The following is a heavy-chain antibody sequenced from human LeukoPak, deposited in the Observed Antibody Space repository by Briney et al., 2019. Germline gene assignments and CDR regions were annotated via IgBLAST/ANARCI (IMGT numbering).Heavy chain of an antibody. CDR3: ARGLNDSWTGENY. CDR2: MYYSGNT. Sequence: SETLSLTCTVSGGSISSSSYYCGWIRQPPGKGLEWIGSMYYSGNTYYNPSLKSRATIYVDTSKNHLSLKLNSVAAADTAVYYCARGLNDSWTGENYWGQGTLVTVSS. J-gene: IGHJ4*02. D-gene: IGHD3-3*01. CDR1: GGSISSSSYY. V-gene: IGHV4-39*02.